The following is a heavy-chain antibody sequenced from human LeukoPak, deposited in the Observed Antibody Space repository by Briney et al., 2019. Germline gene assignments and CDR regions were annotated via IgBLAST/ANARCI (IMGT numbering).Heavy chain of an antibody. Sequence: GGSLRLSCAACGFTFSSYDMHWVRQATGKGLEWVSSIGTAGDTYYPGSVRGQFTISRDNSKNTMFLQMNSLRAEDTALYYCAKEARDILTHYYWGSQFDYWGQGTLVIVSS. V-gene: IGHV3-13*03. D-gene: IGHD3-9*01. CDR1: GFTFSSYD. J-gene: IGHJ4*02. CDR2: IGTAGDT. CDR3: AKEARDILTHYYWGSQFDY.